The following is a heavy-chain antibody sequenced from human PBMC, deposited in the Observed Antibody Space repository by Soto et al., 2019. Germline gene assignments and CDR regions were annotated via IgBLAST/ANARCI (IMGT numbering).Heavy chain of an antibody. Sequence: QVQLVQSGAEVKKPGSSVKVSCKASGGTFSSYAISWVRQAPGQGLEWMGGIIPIFGTANYAQKFQGRVTITADESTSTANMEVSSFRSEDTAVYYCAKEPYCSSTSCYPTDAFDIWGQGTMVTVSS. D-gene: IGHD2-2*01. CDR2: IIPIFGTA. V-gene: IGHV1-69*01. CDR3: AKEPYCSSTSCYPTDAFDI. CDR1: GGTFSSYA. J-gene: IGHJ3*02.